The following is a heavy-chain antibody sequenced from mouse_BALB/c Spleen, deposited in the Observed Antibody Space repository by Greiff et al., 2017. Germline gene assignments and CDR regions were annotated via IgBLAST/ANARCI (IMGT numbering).Heavy chain of an antibody. Sequence: VKLVESGPGLVAPSQSLSITCTVSGFSLTSYGVHWVRQPPGKGLEWLGVIWAGGSTNYNSALMSRLSISKDNSKSQVFLKMNSLQTDDTAMYYCASLYYYGSSYSYAMDYWGQGTSVTVSS. CDR1: GFSLTSYG. V-gene: IGHV2-9*02. D-gene: IGHD1-1*01. J-gene: IGHJ4*01. CDR2: IWAGGST. CDR3: ASLYYYGSSYSYAMDY.